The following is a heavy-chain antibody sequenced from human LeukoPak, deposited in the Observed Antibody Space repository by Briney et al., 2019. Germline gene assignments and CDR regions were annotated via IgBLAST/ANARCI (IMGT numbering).Heavy chain of an antibody. Sequence: SETLSLTCTASGGSIISGDFYWGWIRQPPGKGLEWIGNIYYSGTTYYNPSLKSRVTISVDTSKNQFSLKLSSVTAADTAVFYCTRRGISQGYYMDVWGKGTTVTISS. CDR1: GGSIISGDFY. V-gene: IGHV4-39*01. J-gene: IGHJ6*03. CDR2: IYYSGTT. D-gene: IGHD6-13*01. CDR3: TRRGISQGYYMDV.